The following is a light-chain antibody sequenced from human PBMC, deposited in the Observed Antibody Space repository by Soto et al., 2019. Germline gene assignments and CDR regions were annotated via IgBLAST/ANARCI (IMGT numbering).Light chain of an antibody. CDR1: QNVRTNY. V-gene: IGKV3-20*01. J-gene: IGKJ1*01. CDR2: AAS. Sequence: DIVLTQSPATLSLSPGERVTLTCRDRQNVRTNYLAWYQQKPGQAPRLLIYAASTRASGSPERISGSGSSTEFTLTISRMQPEDFAADYCQDYGNSAWTFGQGTKVDIK. CDR3: QDYGNSAWT.